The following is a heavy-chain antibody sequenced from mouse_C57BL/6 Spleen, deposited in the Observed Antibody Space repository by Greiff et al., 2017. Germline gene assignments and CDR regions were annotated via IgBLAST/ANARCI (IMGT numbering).Heavy chain of an antibody. D-gene: IGHD1-1*01. V-gene: IGHV1-72*01. J-gene: IGHJ2*01. Sequence: QVQLQQPGAELVKPGASVKLSCKASGYTFTSYWMHWVKQRPGRGLEWIGRIDPNSGGTKYNEKFKSKATLTVDKPSSTAYMQLSSLTAEYSAVYYVARSLTTVVASPVDYWGQGTTLTVSS. CDR2: IDPNSGGT. CDR3: ARSLTTVVASPVDY. CDR1: GYTFTSYW.